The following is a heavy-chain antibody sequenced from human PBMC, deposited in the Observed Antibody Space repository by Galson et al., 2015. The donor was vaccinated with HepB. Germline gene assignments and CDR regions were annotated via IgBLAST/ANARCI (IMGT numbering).Heavy chain of an antibody. CDR1: GFTFSSYA. J-gene: IGHJ4*02. V-gene: IGHV3-23*01. CDR3: ARPYSSGWYGDLDY. Sequence: SLRLSCAASGFTFSSYAMSWVRQAPGKGLEWVSAISGSGGSTYYADSVKGRFTISRDNSKNTLYLQMNSLRAEDTALYYCARPYSSGWYGDLDYWGQGTLVTVST. D-gene: IGHD6-19*01. CDR2: ISGSGGST.